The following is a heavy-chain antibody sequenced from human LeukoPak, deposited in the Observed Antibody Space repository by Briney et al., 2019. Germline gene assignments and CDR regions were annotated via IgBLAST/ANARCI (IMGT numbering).Heavy chain of an antibody. CDR2: IYYSGST. CDR1: GGSISSYY. Sequence: PSETLSLTCTVSGGSISSYYWSWIRQPPGKGLEWIGYIYYSGSTNYNPSLKSRVTISVDTSKNQFSLKLSSVTAADTAVYYCAREPDSSWYTPYLFDYWGQGTLVTVSS. D-gene: IGHD6-13*01. CDR3: AREPDSSWYTPYLFDY. J-gene: IGHJ4*02. V-gene: IGHV4-59*12.